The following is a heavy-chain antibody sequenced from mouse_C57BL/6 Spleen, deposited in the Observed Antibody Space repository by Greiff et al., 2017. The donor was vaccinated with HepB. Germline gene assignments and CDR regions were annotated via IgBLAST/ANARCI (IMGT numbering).Heavy chain of an antibody. J-gene: IGHJ2*01. V-gene: IGHV1-15*01. CDR3: TNYYGSSLYYFDY. D-gene: IGHD1-1*01. CDR2: IDPETGGT. CDR1: GYTFTDYE. Sequence: VQLQQSGAELVRPGASVTLSCKASGYTFTDYEMHWVKQTPVHGLEWIGAIDPETGGTAYNQKFKGKAILTADKSSSSAYMELRSLTSEDSAVYYCTNYYGSSLYYFDYWGQGTTLTVSS.